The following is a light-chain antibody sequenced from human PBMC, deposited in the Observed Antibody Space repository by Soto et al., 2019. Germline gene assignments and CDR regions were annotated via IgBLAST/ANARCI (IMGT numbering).Light chain of an antibody. CDR2: DVS. CDR1: SSDVGGYNY. V-gene: IGLV2-11*01. CDR3: CSYAGSYTFV. J-gene: IGLJ1*01. Sequence: QSVLTQPRSVSGSPGQSVTISCTGTSSDVGGYNYVSLYQQHPAKAPKLMIYDVSKRPSGVPDRFSGSKSGNTASLTISGLQAEDEADYYCCSYAGSYTFVFGTGTKVTVL.